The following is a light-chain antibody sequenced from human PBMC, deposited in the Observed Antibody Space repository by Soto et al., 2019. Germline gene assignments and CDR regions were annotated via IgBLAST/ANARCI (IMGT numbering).Light chain of an antibody. CDR1: SSDVGGYNY. CDR2: EVS. Sequence: QPVLTQPASVSGSPGQSITISCTGTSSDVGGYNYVSWYQQHPGKAPKLMIFEVSNRPSGVSDRFSGSKSGNTASLTISGLQAEDEADYYCSSYTSTCPAIFGGGTKLTVL. V-gene: IGLV2-14*01. CDR3: SSYTSTCPAI. J-gene: IGLJ2*01.